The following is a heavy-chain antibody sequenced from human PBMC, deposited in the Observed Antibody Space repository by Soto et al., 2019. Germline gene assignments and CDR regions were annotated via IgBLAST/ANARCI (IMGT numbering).Heavy chain of an antibody. V-gene: IGHV3-9*01. J-gene: IGHJ2*01. Sequence: PGGSLRLSCEASGFIFEDYDMHWVRQPPGKGLQWVSGISWNSGDKDYADSVKGRFTISRDNVKNSLDLQMSSLRVEDTATYYCVKKSCSHTRCYTGWFFDLWGRGTLVTVS. CDR1: GFIFEDYD. CDR3: VKKSCSHTRCYTGWFFDL. D-gene: IGHD2-15*01. CDR2: ISWNSGDK.